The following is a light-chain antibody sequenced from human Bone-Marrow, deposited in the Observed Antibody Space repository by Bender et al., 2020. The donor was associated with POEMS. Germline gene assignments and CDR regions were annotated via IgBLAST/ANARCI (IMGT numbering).Light chain of an antibody. CDR3: CSYARSNTWM. CDR1: SSDVGSYNF. CDR2: EVN. J-gene: IGLJ3*02. V-gene: IGLV2-23*02. Sequence: QSALTQPASVSGSPGQSITISCTGTSSDVGSYNFVSWYQQHPGKAPKLMIYEVNKRPSGVSVRFSGSKSGDTASLTVSGLQAEDEADYYCCSYARSNTWMFGGGTKLTVL.